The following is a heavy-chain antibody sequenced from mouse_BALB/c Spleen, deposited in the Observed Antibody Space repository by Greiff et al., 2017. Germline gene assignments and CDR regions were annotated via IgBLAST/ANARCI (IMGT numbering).Heavy chain of an antibody. D-gene: IGHD2-14*01. CDR1: GFTFSSYT. Sequence: VQLKESGGGLVQPGGSLKLSCAASGFTFSSYTMSWVRQTPEKRLEWVAYISNGGGSTYYPDTVKGRFTISRDNAKNTLFLQMTSLRSEDTAMYYCARRYDDAMDYWGQGTSVTVSS. CDR3: ARRYDDAMDY. CDR2: ISNGGGST. J-gene: IGHJ4*01. V-gene: IGHV5-12-2*01.